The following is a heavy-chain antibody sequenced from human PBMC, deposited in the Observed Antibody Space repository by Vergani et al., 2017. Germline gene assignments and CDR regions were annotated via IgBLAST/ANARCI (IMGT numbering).Heavy chain of an antibody. CDR3: ARETDTGSSVSYNYYAMDV. CDR2: MSSGDSI. CDR1: GFTFSDHY. V-gene: IGHV3-11*04. D-gene: IGHD3-9*01. J-gene: IGHJ6*02. Sequence: QVQLVESGGGLVKPGGSLRLSCAASGFTFSDHYMSWVRQAPGKGLEWISYMSSGDSIYYADSVKGRFTVSRDNTKNTLYLQMNSLIAVDTAVYYCARETDTGSSVSYNYYAMDVWGQGTTVSVSS.